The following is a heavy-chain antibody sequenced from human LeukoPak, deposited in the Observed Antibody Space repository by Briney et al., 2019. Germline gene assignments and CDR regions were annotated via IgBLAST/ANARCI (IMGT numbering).Heavy chain of an antibody. CDR1: GFTFTKYW. Sequence: GDSLRLSCAASGFTFTKYWMTWVRQAPGKGLEWVGNIKQDGSDKNYMDSVKGRFTISRDNSKNTLYLQMNSLRAEDTAVYYCAKDVRGYSYGYGYWGQGTLVTVSS. CDR2: IKQDGSDK. D-gene: IGHD5-18*01. V-gene: IGHV3-7*01. J-gene: IGHJ4*02. CDR3: AKDVRGYSYGYGY.